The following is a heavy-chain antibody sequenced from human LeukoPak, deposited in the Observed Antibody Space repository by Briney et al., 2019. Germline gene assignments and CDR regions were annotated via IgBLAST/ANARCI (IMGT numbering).Heavy chain of an antibody. D-gene: IGHD3-10*01. CDR1: GFTFSSYG. V-gene: IGHV3-30*02. CDR2: IRYDGSDK. CDR3: AKGFMVRGVITNYFDY. J-gene: IGHJ4*02. Sequence: TGGSLRLSCAASGFTFSSYGMHWVRQAPGKGLEWVAFIRYDGSDKYYADSVKGRFTISRDNSKNTLYLQMNSLRAEDTAVYYCAKGFMVRGVITNYFDYWGQGTLVTVSS.